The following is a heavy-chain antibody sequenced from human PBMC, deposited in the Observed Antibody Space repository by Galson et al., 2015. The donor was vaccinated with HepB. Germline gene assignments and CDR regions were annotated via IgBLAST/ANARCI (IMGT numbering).Heavy chain of an antibody. V-gene: IGHV1-69*10. CDR1: GGTFSSYA. J-gene: IGHJ6*03. Sequence: SVKVSCKASGGTFSSYAISWVRQAPGQGLEWMGGIIPILGIANYAQKFQGRVTITADKSTSTAYMELSSLRSEDTAVYYCARGPAPNLRTYYYMDVWGKGTTVTVSS. D-gene: IGHD5/OR15-5a*01. CDR2: IIPILGIA. CDR3: ARGPAPNLRTYYYMDV.